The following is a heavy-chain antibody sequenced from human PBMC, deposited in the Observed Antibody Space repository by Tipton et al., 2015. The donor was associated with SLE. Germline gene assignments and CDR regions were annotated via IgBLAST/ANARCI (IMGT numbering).Heavy chain of an antibody. Sequence: TLSLTCTVSGDSISSYYWSWIRQPPGKGLEWIGSIYHSGNTYYNPSLKSRVTISVDTSKNQFSLKLSSVTAADTAVYYCARDTDSYFDLWGRGILVTVSS. V-gene: IGHV4-38-2*02. J-gene: IGHJ2*01. CDR3: ARDTDSYFDL. CDR2: IYHSGNT. CDR1: GDSISSYY.